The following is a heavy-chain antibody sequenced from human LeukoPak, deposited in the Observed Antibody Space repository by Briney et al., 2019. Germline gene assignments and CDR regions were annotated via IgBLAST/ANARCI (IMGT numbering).Heavy chain of an antibody. V-gene: IGHV4-34*01. J-gene: IGHJ6*02. Sequence: SESLSLTCAVYGGSFSGYYWSWIRQPPGKGLEWIGEINHSGSTNYNPSLKSRVTISVDTSKNQFSLKLSSVTAADTAVYYCARVRISYSYYGMDVWGQGTTVTVSS. D-gene: IGHD2/OR15-2a*01. CDR1: GGSFSGYY. CDR2: INHSGST. CDR3: ARVRISYSYYGMDV.